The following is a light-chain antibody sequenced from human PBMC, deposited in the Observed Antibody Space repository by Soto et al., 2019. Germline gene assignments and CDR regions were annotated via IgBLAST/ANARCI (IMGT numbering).Light chain of an antibody. J-gene: IGKJ3*01. CDR2: WAS. CDR1: QCLLYSSNNKNY. CDR3: QEYYDTPYT. V-gene: IGKV4-1*01. Sequence: DIVMTQSPDSLAVSLGERATINCKSSQCLLYSSNNKNYLAWYQQKPGQPPKLLIYWASTRESGVPDRFSGSGSGTDFTLTISSLQAEDVAVYYCQEYYDTPYTFGPGTKVDIQ.